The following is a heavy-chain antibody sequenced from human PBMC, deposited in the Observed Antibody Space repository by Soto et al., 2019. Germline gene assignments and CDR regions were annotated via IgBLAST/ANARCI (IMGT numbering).Heavy chain of an antibody. Sequence: LSLTCAVSGYSISSGYYWGWIRQPPGKGLEWIGSTYHSGSTYYNPSLKSRVTISVDTSKNQFSLKLSSVTAADTAVYYCARAKGEIITIFGVVINYGMDVWGQGTTVTVSS. V-gene: IGHV4-38-2*01. J-gene: IGHJ6*02. CDR1: GYSISSGYY. CDR3: ARAKGEIITIFGVVINYGMDV. D-gene: IGHD3-3*01. CDR2: TYHSGST.